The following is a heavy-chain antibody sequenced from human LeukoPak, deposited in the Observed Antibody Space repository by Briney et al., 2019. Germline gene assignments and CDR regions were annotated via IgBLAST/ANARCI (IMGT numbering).Heavy chain of an antibody. J-gene: IGHJ4*02. Sequence: PGGSLRLSCAASEFSVGSNYMTWVRQAPGKGLEWVSLIYSGGSTYYADSVKGRFTISRDNSKNTLYLQMNSLRAEDTAVYYCARGPRSYDILTGSDSTFDYWGQGNLVTVSS. CDR3: ARGPRSYDILTGSDSTFDY. CDR1: EFSVGSNY. D-gene: IGHD3-9*01. V-gene: IGHV3-66*01. CDR2: IYSGGST.